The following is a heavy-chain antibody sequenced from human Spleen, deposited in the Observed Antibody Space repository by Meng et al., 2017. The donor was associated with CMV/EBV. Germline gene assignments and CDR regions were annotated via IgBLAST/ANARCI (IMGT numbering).Heavy chain of an antibody. Sequence: SETLSLTCTVSGGSISSYYWSWIRQPPGKGLEWVGYIYYSGSTNYNPSLKSRVTMSVDTSKNQFSLKLSSVTAADTAMYYCARGTTYWGQGTLVTVSS. D-gene: IGHD1-1*01. J-gene: IGHJ4*02. CDR3: ARGTTY. CDR2: IYYSGST. CDR1: GGSISSYY. V-gene: IGHV4-59*01.